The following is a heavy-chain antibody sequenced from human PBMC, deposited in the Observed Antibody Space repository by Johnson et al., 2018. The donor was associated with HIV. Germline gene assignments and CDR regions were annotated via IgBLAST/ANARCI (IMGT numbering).Heavy chain of an antibody. V-gene: IGHV3-11*04. D-gene: IGHD2-15*01. CDR2: ISSSGSTI. Sequence: QVLLVESGGGLVQPGGSLRLSCAASGFTFSDYYMSWIRQAPGKGLAWASYISSSGSTIYYADSVKGRFTISRDNAKNSLYLQMNSLRAEDTAVYYCARVAALYDAFDIWGQGTMVTVSS. J-gene: IGHJ3*02. CDR1: GFTFSDYY. CDR3: ARVAALYDAFDI.